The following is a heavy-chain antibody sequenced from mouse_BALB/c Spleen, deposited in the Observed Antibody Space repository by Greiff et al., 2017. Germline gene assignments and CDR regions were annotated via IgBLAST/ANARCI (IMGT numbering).Heavy chain of an antibody. D-gene: IGHD1-1*01. CDR2: ISSGSSTI. V-gene: IGHV5-17*02. Sequence: EVKLQESGGGLVQPGGSRKLSCAASGFTFSSFGMHWVRQAPEKGLEWVAYISSGSSTIYYADTVKGRFTISRDNPKNTLFLQMTSLRSEDTAMYYCARHSGSSPMDYWGQGTSVTVSS. J-gene: IGHJ4*01. CDR1: GFTFSSFG. CDR3: ARHSGSSPMDY.